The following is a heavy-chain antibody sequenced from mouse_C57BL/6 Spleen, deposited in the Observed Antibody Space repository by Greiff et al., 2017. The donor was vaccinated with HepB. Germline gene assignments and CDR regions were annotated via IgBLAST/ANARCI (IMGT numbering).Heavy chain of an antibody. CDR3: ARLYDFDC. Sequence: EVQLQQSGPELVKPGASVKISCKASGYTLTDYYMNWVKQSHGKSLEWIGDINPNNGGTSYNQKFKGTATLTVDKSSSTAYMELRSLTSEDSAVYYYARLYDFDCWGQGTTLTVSS. CDR1: GYTLTDYY. CDR2: INPNNGGT. J-gene: IGHJ2*01. D-gene: IGHD1-1*01. V-gene: IGHV1-26*01.